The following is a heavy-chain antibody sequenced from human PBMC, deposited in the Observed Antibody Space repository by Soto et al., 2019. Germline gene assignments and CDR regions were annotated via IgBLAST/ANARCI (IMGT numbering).Heavy chain of an antibody. Sequence: GASVKVSCKASGGTFSSYAISWVRQAPGQGLKWMGGIIPIFGTANYAQKFQGRVTITADESTSTAYMELSSLRSEDTAVYYCARGPWELPLITYYFDYWGQGTLVTVSS. J-gene: IGHJ4*02. CDR2: IIPIFGTA. V-gene: IGHV1-69*13. CDR1: GGTFSSYA. CDR3: ARGPWELPLITYYFDY. D-gene: IGHD1-26*01.